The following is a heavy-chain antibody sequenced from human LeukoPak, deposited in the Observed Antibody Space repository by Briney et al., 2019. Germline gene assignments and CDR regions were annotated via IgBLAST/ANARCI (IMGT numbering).Heavy chain of an antibody. CDR1: GFTFSSYE. Sequence: GGSLRLSCAASGFTFSSYEMNWVRQAPGKGLEWVSYISSSGSTIYYADSVKGRFTIARDNSKNTLYLQMNSLRAEDTAVYYCAGLPAYYYDTSGFYFDYWGQGTLVTVSS. D-gene: IGHD3-22*01. CDR2: ISSSGSTI. CDR3: AGLPAYYYDTSGFYFDY. J-gene: IGHJ4*02. V-gene: IGHV3-48*03.